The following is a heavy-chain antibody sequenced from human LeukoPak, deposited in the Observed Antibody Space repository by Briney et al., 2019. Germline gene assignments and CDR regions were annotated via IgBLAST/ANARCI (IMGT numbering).Heavy chain of an antibody. CDR3: ARDYYGSGSYYNL. D-gene: IGHD3-10*01. CDR1: GGSISSSSYY. J-gene: IGHJ4*02. V-gene: IGHV4-39*07. CDR2: IYYSGST. Sequence: PSETLSLTCTVSGGSISSSSYYWGWIRQPPGKGLEWIGSIYYSGSTYHNPSLKSRVTLSADTSKNHFSLRLTSVTAADTAVYYCARDYYGSGSYYNLWGQGTLVTVSS.